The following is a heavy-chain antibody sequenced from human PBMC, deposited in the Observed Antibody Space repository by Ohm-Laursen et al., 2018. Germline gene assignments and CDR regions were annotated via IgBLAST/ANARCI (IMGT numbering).Heavy chain of an antibody. J-gene: IGHJ6*02. CDR1: GGSISSYY. Sequence: SETLSLTCTVSGGSISSYYWSWIRQPPGKGLEWIGYIYYSGSTNYNPSLKSRVTISVDTSKNQFSLKLSSVTAADTAVYYCARDRVYYYDSSGYYYYYGMDVWGQGTTATVSS. CDR3: ARDRVYYYDSSGYYYYYGMDV. V-gene: IGHV4-59*01. CDR2: IYYSGST. D-gene: IGHD3-22*01.